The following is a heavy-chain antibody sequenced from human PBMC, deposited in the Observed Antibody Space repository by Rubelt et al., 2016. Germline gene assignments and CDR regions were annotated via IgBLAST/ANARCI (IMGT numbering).Heavy chain of an antibody. V-gene: IGHV3-23*01. CDR3: ARTYSRGDYYFDY. CDR2: GGST. D-gene: IGHD6-13*01. J-gene: IGHJ4*02. Sequence: GGSTYYADSVKGRFTISRDNSKNTLYLQMNSLRAEDTAVYYCARTYSRGDYYFDYWGQGTLVTVSS.